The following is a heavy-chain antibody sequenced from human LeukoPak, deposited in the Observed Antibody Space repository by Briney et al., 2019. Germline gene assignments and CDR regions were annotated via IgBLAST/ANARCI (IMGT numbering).Heavy chain of an antibody. CDR1: GFTFSSYA. J-gene: IGHJ4*02. CDR2: ISWNSGSI. CDR3: ARQTTVTTDAWDGFDY. V-gene: IGHV3-20*04. D-gene: IGHD4-17*01. Sequence: TGGSLRLSCAASGFTFSSYAMSWVRQAPGKGLEWVSGISWNSGSIGYADSVKGRITISRDNAKNSLYLQMNSLRAEDTAVYYCARQTTVTTDAWDGFDYWGQGTLVTVSS.